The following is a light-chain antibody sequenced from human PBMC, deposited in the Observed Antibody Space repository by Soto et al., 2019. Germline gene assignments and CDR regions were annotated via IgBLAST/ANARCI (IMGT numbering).Light chain of an antibody. CDR2: KAS. CDR1: QSISTW. CDR3: QQYNFDCRT. V-gene: IGKV1-5*03. Sequence: DIQMTQSPSTLPASVGETVTITCRASQSISTWLAWYQQKTGKAPKLLIYKASSLQSGVPSRFSGIGSGTEFTLTISGLQPDDFATYYCQQYNFDCRTFGQGTKVEIK. J-gene: IGKJ1*01.